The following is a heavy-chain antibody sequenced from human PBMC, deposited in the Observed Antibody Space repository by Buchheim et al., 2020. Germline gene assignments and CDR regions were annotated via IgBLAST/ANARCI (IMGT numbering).Heavy chain of an antibody. V-gene: IGHV4-34*01. CDR2: INHSGST. CDR1: GGSFSGYY. Sequence: QVQLQQWGAGLLKPSETLSLTCAVYGGSFSGYYWSWIRQPPGKGLEWIGEINHSGSTNYNPSLKSRVTISVDTSKNQFSLKLSSVTAADTAVYYCARRDGYNSYYFDYWGQGTL. D-gene: IGHD5-24*01. CDR3: ARRDGYNSYYFDY. J-gene: IGHJ4*02.